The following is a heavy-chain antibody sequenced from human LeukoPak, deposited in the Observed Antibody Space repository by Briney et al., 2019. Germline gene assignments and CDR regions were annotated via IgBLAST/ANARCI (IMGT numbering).Heavy chain of an antibody. V-gene: IGHV4-61*02. Sequence: SETLSLTCAVSGESISSGPNYWSWIRQPAGKEPEWIGRMYSTGTTSYSSSLKSRVIISRDTSTNQFTLTLNSVTAADTAMYYCVGSSYSHFEYWGQGILVTVSS. CDR2: MYSTGTT. CDR1: GESISSGPNY. CDR3: VGSSYSHFEY. D-gene: IGHD3-10*01. J-gene: IGHJ4*02.